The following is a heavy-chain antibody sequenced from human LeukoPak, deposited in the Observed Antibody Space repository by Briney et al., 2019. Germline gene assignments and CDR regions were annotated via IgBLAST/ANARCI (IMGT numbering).Heavy chain of an antibody. V-gene: IGHV3-20*04. J-gene: IGHJ4*02. D-gene: IGHD3-22*01. CDR2: INWNGGTT. CDR3: ARVRDLSMIVVPGFDY. CDR1: GCTFDDYG. Sequence: AGGSLRLSCAVSGCTFDDYGMSWVRQAPGKGLEWVSGINWNGGTTDYAYSVMDRFTITRDNAKNYLYLQMNSLRAEETALYYCARVRDLSMIVVPGFDYWGQGTLVTVSA.